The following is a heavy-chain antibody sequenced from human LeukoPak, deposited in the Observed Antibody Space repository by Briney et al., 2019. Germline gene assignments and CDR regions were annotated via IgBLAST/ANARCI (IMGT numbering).Heavy chain of an antibody. D-gene: IGHD1/OR15-1a*01. Sequence: SETLSLTCTVSGGSISSSNYYWGWLRQPPGTGLEWIGSIYYTGSTYYNPSLKSRVTISVDTSKNQFSLMLSSVTAADTAVYYCARPARTGKVIDYWGQGTLVTVSS. J-gene: IGHJ4*02. V-gene: IGHV4-39*01. CDR2: IYYTGST. CDR3: ARPARTGKVIDY. CDR1: GGSISSSNYY.